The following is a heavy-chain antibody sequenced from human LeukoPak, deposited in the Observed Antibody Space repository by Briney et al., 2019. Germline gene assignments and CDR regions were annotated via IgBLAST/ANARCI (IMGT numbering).Heavy chain of an antibody. CDR2: INHSGST. CDR3: AREDPYYDSSGYLKGFDY. D-gene: IGHD3-22*01. Sequence: SETLSLTCAVYGGSFSGYYWSWIRQPPGKGLEWIGEINHSGSTNYNPSLKSRVTISVDTSKNQFSLKLSSVTAADTAVYYCAREDPYYDSSGYLKGFDYWGQGTLVTVSS. CDR1: GGSFSGYY. J-gene: IGHJ4*02. V-gene: IGHV4-34*01.